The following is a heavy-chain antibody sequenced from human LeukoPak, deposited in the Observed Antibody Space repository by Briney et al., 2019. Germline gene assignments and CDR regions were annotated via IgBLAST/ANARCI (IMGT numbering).Heavy chain of an antibody. CDR3: ARGGVMYSGYDSFDY. J-gene: IGHJ4*02. V-gene: IGHV1-46*01. D-gene: IGHD5-12*01. CDR2: INPSGGST. CDR1: GYTFTSYY. Sequence: GASVKVSCKASGYTFTSYYMHWVRQAPGQGLEWMGIINPSGGSTSYAQKFQGRVTMTRDMSTSTVYMELSSLRSEDTAVYYCARGGVMYSGYDSFDYWGQGTLVTVSS.